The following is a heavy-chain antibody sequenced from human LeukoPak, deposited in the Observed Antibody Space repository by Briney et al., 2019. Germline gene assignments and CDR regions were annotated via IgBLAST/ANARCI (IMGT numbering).Heavy chain of an antibody. J-gene: IGHJ4*02. CDR3: AKGATYYYDSSGYLD. D-gene: IGHD3-22*01. CDR2: INSEGRGT. CDR1: GFTFGNYR. Sequence: GGSLRLSCAASGFTFGNYRMDWVRQVAGKGLVWVSRINSEGRGTAYADSVKGRFTISRDNSKNTLYLQMNSLRAEDTAVYYCAKGATYYYDSSGYLDWGQGTLVTVSS. V-gene: IGHV3-74*01.